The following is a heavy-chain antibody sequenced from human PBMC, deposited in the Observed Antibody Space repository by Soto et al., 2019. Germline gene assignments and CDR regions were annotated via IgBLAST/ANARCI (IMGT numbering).Heavy chain of an antibody. CDR1: GYTLSDHD. J-gene: IGHJ4*02. CDR3: ARVGGNWNDVYFDY. D-gene: IGHD1-1*01. V-gene: IGHV1-8*01. Sequence: QVQLVQAGAEGKRTGASVKVSLKASGYTLSDHDVNWVRPASGHGTEWLGCMNPNSGDTGYAQKFQGRVTMTRDTSQRTASMELSSLRSEDTAVYYCARVGGNWNDVYFDYCGQGTLVTVSS. CDR2: MNPNSGDT.